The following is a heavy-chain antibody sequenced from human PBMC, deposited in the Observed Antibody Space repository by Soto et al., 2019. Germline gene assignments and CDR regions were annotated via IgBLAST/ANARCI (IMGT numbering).Heavy chain of an antibody. J-gene: IGHJ4*02. CDR3: ATAGFSGGKQGLLDY. D-gene: IGHD2-15*01. CDR1: GFTFSSYV. Sequence: GGSLRLSCAASGFTFSSYVMSWVRQAPGKGLEWVSAISGSGGSTYYADSVKGRFTISRDNSKNTLYLQMNSLRAEDTAVYYCATAGFSGGKQGLLDYWGQGTLVTVSS. CDR2: ISGSGGST. V-gene: IGHV3-23*01.